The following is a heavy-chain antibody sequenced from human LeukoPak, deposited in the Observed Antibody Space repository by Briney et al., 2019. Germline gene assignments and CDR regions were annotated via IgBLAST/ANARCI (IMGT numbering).Heavy chain of an antibody. V-gene: IGHV4-34*01. J-gene: IGHJ4*02. CDR2: IYYSGST. D-gene: IGHD3-10*01. Sequence: SETLSLTCAVYGGSFSGYYWSWIRQPPGKGLEWIGSIYYSGSTYYNPSLKSRVTISVDTSKNQFSLKLSSVTAADTAVYYCARLGRASYGSGSFYFDYWGQGTLVTVSS. CDR1: GGSFSGYY. CDR3: ARLGRASYGSGSFYFDY.